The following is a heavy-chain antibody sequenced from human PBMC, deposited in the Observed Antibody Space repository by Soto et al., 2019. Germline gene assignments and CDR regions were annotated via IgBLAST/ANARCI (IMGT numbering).Heavy chain of an antibody. D-gene: IGHD1-26*01. Sequence: PGESLKISCNGSGYSFTGYWIGWVRQMPGKGLEWMGIIYPGDSDTRYSPSFQGQVTISADKSISTAYLQWSSLKASDTAMYYCARHREGFYYYYYGMDVWGQGTTVTVSS. CDR1: GYSFTGYW. CDR3: ARHREGFYYYYYGMDV. CDR2: IYPGDSDT. V-gene: IGHV5-51*01. J-gene: IGHJ6*02.